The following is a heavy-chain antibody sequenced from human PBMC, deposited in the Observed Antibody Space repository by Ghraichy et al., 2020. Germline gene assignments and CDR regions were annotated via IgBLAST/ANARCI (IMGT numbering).Heavy chain of an antibody. V-gene: IGHV3-73*01. CDR1: GFTFSGSA. Sequence: GSLRLSCAASGFTFSGSAMHWVRQASGKGLEWVGRIRSKANSYATAYAASVKGRFTISRDDSKNTAYLQMNSLKSEDTAVYYCTRHSKPDIVVVPAASLDTFDVWGQGTMVTVSS. CDR2: IRSKANSYAT. J-gene: IGHJ3*01. D-gene: IGHD2-2*01. CDR3: TRHSKPDIVVVPAASLDTFDV.